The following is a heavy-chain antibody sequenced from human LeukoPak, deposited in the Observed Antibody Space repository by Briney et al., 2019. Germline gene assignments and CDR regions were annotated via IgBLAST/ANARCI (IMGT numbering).Heavy chain of an antibody. Sequence: GGSLRLSCAASGFTFSSYAMSWVRQAPGKGLEWLSAISGSGGSTYYADSVKGRFTISRDSSKNTLYLQMNSLRAEDTAVYYCARRAGAYTHPYDYWGQGTLVTVSS. V-gene: IGHV3-23*01. J-gene: IGHJ4*02. D-gene: IGHD3-16*01. CDR1: GFTFSSYA. CDR3: ARRAGAYTHPYDY. CDR2: ISGSGGST.